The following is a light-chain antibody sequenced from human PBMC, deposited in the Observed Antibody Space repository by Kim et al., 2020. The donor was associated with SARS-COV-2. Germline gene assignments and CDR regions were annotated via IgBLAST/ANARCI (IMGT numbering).Light chain of an antibody. J-gene: IGKJ4*01. CDR3: QQRSNWPPLLT. V-gene: IGKV3-11*01. Sequence: PGERAPLPCRASQSVSSYLAWYQQKPGQAPRLLIYDASNRATGIPARFSGSGSGTDFTLTISSLEPEDFAVYYCQQRSNWPPLLTFGGGTKVDIK. CDR2: DAS. CDR1: QSVSSY.